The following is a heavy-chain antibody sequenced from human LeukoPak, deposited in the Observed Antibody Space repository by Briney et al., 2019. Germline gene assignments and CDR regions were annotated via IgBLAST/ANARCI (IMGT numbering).Heavy chain of an antibody. CDR1: GFTFSSYW. D-gene: IGHD1-26*01. CDR3: ATPRGSGSYLAFDY. Sequence: PGGSLTLSCAASGFTFSSYWMHWVRQAPGKGLVWVSRINSDGSSTSYADSVKGRFTISRDNAKNTLHLQMNSLRAEDTAVYYCATPRGSGSYLAFDYWGQGTLVTVSS. V-gene: IGHV3-74*01. CDR2: INSDGSST. J-gene: IGHJ4*02.